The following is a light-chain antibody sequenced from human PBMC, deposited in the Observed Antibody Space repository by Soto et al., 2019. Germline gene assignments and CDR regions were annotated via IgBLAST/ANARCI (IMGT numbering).Light chain of an antibody. CDR3: QHYNNWPRT. CDR2: GAS. CDR1: QSVSSN. J-gene: IGKJ1*01. Sequence: EIVMTQSPATLSVSPGERATLSCRASQSVSSNLAWYQQKPGQAPRLLIYGASTRATGIPARFSGSGSGTEFTLTISSLQSAEFAVYYCQHYNNWPRTFGQGTKVEIK. V-gene: IGKV3-15*01.